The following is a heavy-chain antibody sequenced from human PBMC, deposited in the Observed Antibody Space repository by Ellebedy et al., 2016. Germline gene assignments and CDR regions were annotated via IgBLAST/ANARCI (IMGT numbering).Heavy chain of an antibody. J-gene: IGHJ2*01. Sequence: SETLSLTCTVSGASISNYYWSWIRQPPGKGLEWIGYIYSSGSTNYNPSLKSRVTISVDTSKNQFSLKLSSVTAADTAVYYCARHLLHPNLRLGELSLNWYFDLWGRGTLVTVSS. CDR2: IYSSGST. CDR3: ARHLLHPNLRLGELSLNWYFDL. CDR1: GASISNYY. V-gene: IGHV4-59*08. D-gene: IGHD3-16*02.